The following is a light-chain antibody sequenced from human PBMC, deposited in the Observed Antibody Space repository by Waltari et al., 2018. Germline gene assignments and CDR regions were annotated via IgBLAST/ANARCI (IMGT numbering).Light chain of an antibody. CDR2: WAS. CDR3: QQHYSLPWT. J-gene: IGKJ1*01. CDR1: QSVLYSSSNKNY. Sequence: DIAMPQSPDSLAVSLGERATINCKSSQSVLYSSSNKNYLVWYQQKSGQPPRLLLYWASTRESGVPDRFSGSGSGTDFTLTISSLQAEDVAVYYCQQHYSLPWTFGQGTRVEIK. V-gene: IGKV4-1*01.